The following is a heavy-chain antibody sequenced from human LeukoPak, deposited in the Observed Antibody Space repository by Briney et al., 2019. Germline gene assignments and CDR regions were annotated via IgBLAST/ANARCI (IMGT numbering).Heavy chain of an antibody. J-gene: IGHJ5*02. CDR2: IYYSGST. D-gene: IGHD2-2*01. Sequence: SETLSLTCTVSGGSISSYYWSWIRQPPGKGLEWIGYIYYSGSTNYNPSLKSRVTISVDTSKNQFSLKLSSVTAADTAVYYCARGGEGYCSSTSCYALGWFDPWGQGTLVTVSS. V-gene: IGHV4-59*01. CDR1: GGSISSYY. CDR3: ARGGEGYCSSTSCYALGWFDP.